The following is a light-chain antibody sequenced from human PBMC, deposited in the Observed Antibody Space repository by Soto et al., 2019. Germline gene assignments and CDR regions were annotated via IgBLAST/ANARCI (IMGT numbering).Light chain of an antibody. Sequence: EIVLTQSPATLSLSPGERATLSCRASQSVSGYLAWYQQKPGQAPRLLIYDGSHKAAGIPSRFSGSGSGTDFSLTTSCLEPEDFAVDYWHQRSNWLISFVPGTKVYIK. CDR1: QSVSGY. V-gene: IGKV3-11*01. J-gene: IGKJ3*01. CDR3: HQRSNWLIS. CDR2: DGS.